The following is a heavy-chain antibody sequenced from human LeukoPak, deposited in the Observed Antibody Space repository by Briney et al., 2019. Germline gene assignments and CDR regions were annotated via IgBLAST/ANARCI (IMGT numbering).Heavy chain of an antibody. V-gene: IGHV1-69*13. D-gene: IGHD2-21*01. CDR3: ARSSSVTIPGYYFDY. CDR1: GYTFSSYA. J-gene: IGHJ4*02. Sequence: GASVKVSCKASGYTFSSYAISWVRQAPGQGLEWMGGIIPIFGTANYAQKSQGRVTITADESTSTAYMELRSLRSDDTAVYYCARSSSVTIPGYYFDYWGQGTLVTVSS. CDR2: IIPIFGTA.